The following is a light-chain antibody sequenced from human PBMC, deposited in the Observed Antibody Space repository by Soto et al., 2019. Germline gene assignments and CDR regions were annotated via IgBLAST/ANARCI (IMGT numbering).Light chain of an antibody. CDR2: GAS. J-gene: IGKJ1*01. V-gene: IGKV3-15*01. CDR3: QQYNNWPPT. Sequence: EIVLTLSPGTLSLSPGERATLSCRASRTFSSNYLAWYQQKPGQAPRLLIYGASTRATGIPARFSGSGSGTEFTLTISSLQSEDFAVYYCQQYNNWPPTFGQGTKVDIK. CDR1: RTFSSN.